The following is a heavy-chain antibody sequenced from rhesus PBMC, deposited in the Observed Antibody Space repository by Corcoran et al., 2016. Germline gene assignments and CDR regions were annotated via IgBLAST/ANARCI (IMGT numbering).Heavy chain of an antibody. Sequence: QEQLVQSGAEVKKPGASVKVSCKASGYIFTSDVISWLRQAPGQGFEWMGGIHPGYGRTSDAQNVQGRVTITADMSTSTVDMELSSLRSEDMAVYYCAAVEVEYCTGSGCYWNYFDYWGQGVLVTVSS. CDR3: AAVEVEYCTGSGCYWNYFDY. CDR1: GYIFTSDV. D-gene: IGHD2-21*01. V-gene: IGHV1-70*01. CDR2: IHPGYGRT. J-gene: IGHJ4*01.